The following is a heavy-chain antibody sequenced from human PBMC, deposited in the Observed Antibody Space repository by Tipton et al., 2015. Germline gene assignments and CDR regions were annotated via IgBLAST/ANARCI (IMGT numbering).Heavy chain of an antibody. V-gene: IGHV3-23*01. CDR2: ISGSGGST. CDR1: GFTFSNYA. D-gene: IGHD3-3*01. CDR3: AKDFRSRYFWYFDL. Sequence: SLRLSCAASGFTFSNYAMSWVRQAPGKGLEWVSTISGSGGSTYYADSVKGRFTISRDNSQNTLYLQMSSLRAEDTAVYYCAKDFRSRYFWYFDLWGRGTLVTVSS. J-gene: IGHJ2*01.